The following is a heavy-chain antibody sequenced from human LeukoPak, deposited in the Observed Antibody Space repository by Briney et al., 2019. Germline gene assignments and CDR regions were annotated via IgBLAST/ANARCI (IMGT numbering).Heavy chain of an antibody. V-gene: IGHV3-30*02. CDR3: AKGDDNRGFDY. CDR2: IRHDGTNK. Sequence: PGGSLRLSCAASGFTFSSYGMHWVRQAPGKGLEWVAFIRHDGTNKYYADSVKGRFTISRDNSKNTLYLQMNSLRAEDTAVYYCAKGDDNRGFDYWGQGTLVTVSS. J-gene: IGHJ4*02. CDR1: GFTFSSYG. D-gene: IGHD1-1*01.